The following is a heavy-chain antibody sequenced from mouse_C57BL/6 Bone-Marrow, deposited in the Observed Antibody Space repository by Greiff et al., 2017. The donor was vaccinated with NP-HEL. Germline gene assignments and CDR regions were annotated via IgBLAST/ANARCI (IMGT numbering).Heavy chain of an antibody. CDR1: GYTFTSYW. Sequence: QVHVKQSGAELVKPGASVKLSCKASGYTFTSYWMHWVKQRPGQGLEWIGMIHPNSGSTNYNEKFKSKATLTVDKSSSTAYMQLSSLTSEDSAVYYCARYARDYWGQGTTLTVSS. CDR3: ARYARDY. J-gene: IGHJ2*01. CDR2: IHPNSGST. V-gene: IGHV1-64*01.